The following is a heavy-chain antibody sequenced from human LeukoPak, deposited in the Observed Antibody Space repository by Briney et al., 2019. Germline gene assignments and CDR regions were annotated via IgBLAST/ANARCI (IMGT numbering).Heavy chain of an antibody. CDR3: ARPPYSSSWHLGGLDV. CDR1: GGSISSYY. D-gene: IGHD6-13*01. V-gene: IGHV4-59*01. J-gene: IGHJ6*02. CDR2: IYYSGST. Sequence: SETLSLTCTVSGGSISSYYWSWIRQPPGKGLEWIGYIYYSGSTNYNPSLKSRVTISVDTSKNQFSLKLSSVTAADTAVYYCARPPYSSSWHLGGLDVWGQGTTVTVSS.